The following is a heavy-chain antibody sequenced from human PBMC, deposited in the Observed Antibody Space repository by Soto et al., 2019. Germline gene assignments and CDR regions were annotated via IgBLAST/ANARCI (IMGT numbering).Heavy chain of an antibody. J-gene: IGHJ6*02. CDR3: SKTDYYYYGMDV. Sequence: XTLSLACTVSGXSVSSSSYYWGWIRQPPGKGLEWIGSIYYGGSTFYNPSLKSRVTISVDTSKNQFSLRLSSVTAADTAVYYCSKTDYYYYGMDVWGQGTTGTVSS. CDR2: IYYGGST. CDR1: GXSVSSSSYY. V-gene: IGHV4-39*01.